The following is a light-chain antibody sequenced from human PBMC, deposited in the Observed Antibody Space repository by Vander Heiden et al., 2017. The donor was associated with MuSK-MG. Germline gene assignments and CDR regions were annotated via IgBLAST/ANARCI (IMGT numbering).Light chain of an antibody. CDR3: QKDNSAPIT. CDR1: QGISNY. J-gene: IGKJ4*01. Sequence: DIQMTQSTSSLSASLGDRVTITCRASQGISNYLAWYQQKPGKDPKLVIYGASTVKLGVPFRFSGSGSGTDFTLSISSLQPEDGATYYCQKDNSAPITFGGGTKVEIK. CDR2: GAS. V-gene: IGKV1-27*01.